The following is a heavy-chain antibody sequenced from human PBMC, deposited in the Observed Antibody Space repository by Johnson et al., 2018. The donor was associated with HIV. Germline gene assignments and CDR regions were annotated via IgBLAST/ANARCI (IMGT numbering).Heavy chain of an antibody. CDR3: ARDFNSGSPDGAFDI. D-gene: IGHD4-23*01. CDR1: GFTFSNAW. CDR2: IKSKTDGGTT. Sequence: EVQLVESGGGLVKPGGSLRLSCAASGFTFSNAWMSWVRQAPGKGLEWVGRIKSKTDGGTTDYAAPVKGRFTISRDDSKNTLYLQMNSLRAEDTAVYYCARDFNSGSPDGAFDIWGQGTMVTVSS. V-gene: IGHV3-15*01. J-gene: IGHJ3*02.